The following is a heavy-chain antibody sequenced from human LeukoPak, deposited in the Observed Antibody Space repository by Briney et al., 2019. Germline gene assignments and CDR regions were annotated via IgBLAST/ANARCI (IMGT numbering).Heavy chain of an antibody. D-gene: IGHD2-2*01. J-gene: IGHJ4*02. V-gene: IGHV3-7*03. CDR1: GFTFSTYC. CDR2: TKQDGSEK. Sequence: GGSLRLSCAASGFTFSTYCMSWVRQAPGKGLEWVANTKQDGSEKYYVDSVKGRFTISRDNAKNSLDLQMNSLRAEDTAVYYCAKESCSSRCNFDYWGQGTLVTVSS. CDR3: AKESCSSRCNFDY.